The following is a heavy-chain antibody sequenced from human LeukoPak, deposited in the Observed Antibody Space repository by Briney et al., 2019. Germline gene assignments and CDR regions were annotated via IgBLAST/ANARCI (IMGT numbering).Heavy chain of an antibody. V-gene: IGHV4-34*01. CDR2: INHSGST. CDR3: VREREQRDKRRYATGYDY. Sequence: SETLSLTCAVYGGSFSGYYWSWIRQPPGKGLEWIGEINHSGSTNYNPSLRSRVTMSVDTSRNQFSLKLSSVTAADTAVYYCVREREQRDKRRYATGYDYWGQGTLVTVSS. D-gene: IGHD3-9*01. J-gene: IGHJ4*02. CDR1: GGSFSGYY.